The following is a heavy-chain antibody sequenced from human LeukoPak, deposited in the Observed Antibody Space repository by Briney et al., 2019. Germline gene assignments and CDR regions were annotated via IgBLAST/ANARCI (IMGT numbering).Heavy chain of an antibody. D-gene: IGHD3-10*01. J-gene: IGHJ4*02. Sequence: SETLSLTCTVSGGSISIWYWSWLRQPPGKGLEWIGYIYNSGSTNYNPSLTSRVTISVDTSKNQFSLKLNSVPAADTAVYFCARDRELGYWGQGTLVTVSS. CDR2: IYNSGST. V-gene: IGHV4-59*01. CDR3: ARDRELGY. CDR1: GGSISIWY.